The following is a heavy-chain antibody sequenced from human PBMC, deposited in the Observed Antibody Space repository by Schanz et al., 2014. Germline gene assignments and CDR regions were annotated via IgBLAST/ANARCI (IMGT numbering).Heavy chain of an antibody. V-gene: IGHV1-18*01. Sequence: QIQLVQSGPEVKKPGATVKVSCKASGYTFTSYGISWVRQAPGQGLEWVGWISVYTGNTKYGQKVQGRVTMTADTSTNTAYMELRSLRSDDTAVYYCAKGMGYCSGGTCYDYYYYGLDVWDQGTTVTVSS. J-gene: IGHJ6*02. CDR3: AKGMGYCSGGTCYDYYYYGLDV. CDR2: ISVYTGNT. D-gene: IGHD2-15*01. CDR1: GYTFTSYG.